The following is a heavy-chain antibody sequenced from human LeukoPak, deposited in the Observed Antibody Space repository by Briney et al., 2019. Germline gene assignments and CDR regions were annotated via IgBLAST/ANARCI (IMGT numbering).Heavy chain of an antibody. Sequence: GGSLRLSCAASGFTISTCGMHWVRQAPGQGLAWVAVIRFDGNKYYADSVEGRFTISRDTSRNTLDLQMNSLRAEDTAVYYCAKDRLEPAHSNGDNCHYLDHWGQGTLVTVSS. CDR1: GFTISTCG. V-gene: IGHV3-33*06. D-gene: IGHD4/OR15-4a*01. CDR3: AKDRLEPAHSNGDNCHYLDH. CDR2: IRFDGNK. J-gene: IGHJ4*02.